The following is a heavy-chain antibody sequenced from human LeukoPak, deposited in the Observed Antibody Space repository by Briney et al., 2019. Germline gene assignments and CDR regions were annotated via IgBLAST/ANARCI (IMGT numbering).Heavy chain of an antibody. J-gene: IGHJ5*02. CDR3: ARRRRDYDFWSGYSQFDP. Sequence: PSETLSRTCTVSGGSISSSTYFWDWIRQPPGKGLEWIGSIYHTGSTYYNPSLKSRVTISIDTSKNQFSLRLRSVTPADTAVYYCARRRRDYDFWSGYSQFDPWGQGTLVTVSS. CDR1: GGSISSSTYF. V-gene: IGHV4-39*01. CDR2: IYHTGST. D-gene: IGHD3-3*01.